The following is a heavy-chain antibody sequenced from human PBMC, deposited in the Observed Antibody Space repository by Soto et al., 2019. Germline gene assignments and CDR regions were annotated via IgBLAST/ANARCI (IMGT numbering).Heavy chain of an antibody. D-gene: IGHD2-2*01. CDR2: IIPIFGTA. V-gene: IGHV1-69*13. Sequence: GASVKVSCKASGGTFSSYAISWVRQAPGQGLEWMGGIIPIFGTANYAQKFQGRVTITADESTSTAYMELSSLRSEDTAVYYCARDRWYQLLLYDYYYYGMDVWGQGTTVTVSS. J-gene: IGHJ6*02. CDR3: ARDRWYQLLLYDYYYYGMDV. CDR1: GGTFSSYA.